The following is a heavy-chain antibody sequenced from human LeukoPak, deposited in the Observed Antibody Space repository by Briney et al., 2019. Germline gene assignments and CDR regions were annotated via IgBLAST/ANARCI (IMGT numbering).Heavy chain of an antibody. CDR3: ARDPRAMVRGVNALDI. J-gene: IGHJ3*02. CDR1: GGSISSYY. V-gene: IGHV4-4*07. Sequence: KTSETLSLTCTVSGGSISSYYWSWIRQPAGKGLEWIGRIYTSGSTNYNPSLKSRVTMSVDTSKNQFSLKLSSVTAADTAVYYCARDPRAMVRGVNALDIWGQGTMVTVSS. D-gene: IGHD3-10*01. CDR2: IYTSGST.